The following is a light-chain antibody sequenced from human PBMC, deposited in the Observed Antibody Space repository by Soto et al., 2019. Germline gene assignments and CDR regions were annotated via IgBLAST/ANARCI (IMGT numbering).Light chain of an antibody. V-gene: IGKV3-20*01. Sequence: EIVLTQSPGTLSLSPGERATLSCRASQSVGTNYLAWYQQKPGQAPRLLIYVASNRATGIPDRFSGSGSGTDFTLTISRLEPEDFAVYYCQQYGSSPYTFGQGTKLEIK. CDR1: QSVGTNY. J-gene: IGKJ2*01. CDR2: VAS. CDR3: QQYGSSPYT.